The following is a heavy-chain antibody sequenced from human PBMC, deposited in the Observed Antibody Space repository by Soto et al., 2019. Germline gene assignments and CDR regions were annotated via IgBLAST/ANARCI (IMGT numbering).Heavy chain of an antibody. CDR1: GYSFTSYW. CDR2: IYPGDSDT. V-gene: IGHV5-51*01. CDR3: ARHGSDALGIDAFDI. D-gene: IGHD6-25*01. Sequence: GESLKISCKGSGYSFTSYWIGWVRQMPGKGLEWMGIIYPGDSDTRYSPSFQGQVTISADKSISTAYLQWSSLKASDTAMYYCARHGSDALGIDAFDIWGQGTMVTVSS. J-gene: IGHJ3*02.